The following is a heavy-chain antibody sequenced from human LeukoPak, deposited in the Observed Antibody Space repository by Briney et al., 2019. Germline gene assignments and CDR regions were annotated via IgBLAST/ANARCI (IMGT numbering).Heavy chain of an antibody. Sequence: GESLKIPCKGSGYSFTSYWIGWVRQMPGKGLEWMGIIYPGDSDTRYSPSFQGRVTISADKSLSTAYLQWSSLKASDTAMYYCARGSGSYHTAYMNWGQGSPVTVSS. CDR2: IYPGDSDT. CDR1: GYSFTSYW. J-gene: IGHJ4*02. V-gene: IGHV5-51*01. D-gene: IGHD1-26*01. CDR3: ARGSGSYHTAYMN.